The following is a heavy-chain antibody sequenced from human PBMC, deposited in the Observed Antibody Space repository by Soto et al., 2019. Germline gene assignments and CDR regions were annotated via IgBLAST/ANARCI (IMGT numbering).Heavy chain of an antibody. Sequence: PGRSLRLSCTASGFTFSNSAMNWVRLAPRKGLEWVSAISGFGDDTYYADSVKGRFTISRDNSKNTLYLQLSTLRAEDSAIYYCAFFRCGDTRYYRMDVCGKGPTVTGSS. V-gene: IGHV3-23*01. J-gene: IGHJ6*04. CDR1: GFTFSNSA. D-gene: IGHD2-21*01. CDR3: AFFRCGDTRYYRMDV. CDR2: ISGFGDDT.